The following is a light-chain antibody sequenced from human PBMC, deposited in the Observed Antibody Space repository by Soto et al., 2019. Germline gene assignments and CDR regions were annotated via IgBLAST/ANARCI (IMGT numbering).Light chain of an antibody. Sequence: QSALTQPPSASGSSGQSVTISCTGTSSDIGGYNYVSWYQQHPGKAPKLMIYEVSKRPSGVPDRFSGSKSDNTASLTVSGLQAEDEADYYCSSYAGSNNLVFGGGTKLTVL. J-gene: IGLJ3*02. V-gene: IGLV2-8*01. CDR3: SSYAGSNNLV. CDR1: SSDIGGYNY. CDR2: EVS.